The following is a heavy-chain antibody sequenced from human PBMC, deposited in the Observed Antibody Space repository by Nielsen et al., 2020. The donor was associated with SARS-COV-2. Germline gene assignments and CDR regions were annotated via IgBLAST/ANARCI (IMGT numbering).Heavy chain of an antibody. CDR3: VRGYNYGYSGMDV. Sequence: GESLKISCEGSGYSFTDYWIGWVRQMPRKGLEWKGFIYPGDSDTRYSPSFQGQVTISADKSISTAYLQWSSLKASDTAMYFCVRGYNYGYSGMDVWGQGTTVTVSS. CDR1: GYSFTDYW. V-gene: IGHV5-51*01. D-gene: IGHD5-18*01. CDR2: IYPGDSDT. J-gene: IGHJ6*02.